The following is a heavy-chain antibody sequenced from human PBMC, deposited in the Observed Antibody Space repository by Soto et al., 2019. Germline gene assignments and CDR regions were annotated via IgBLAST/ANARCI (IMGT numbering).Heavy chain of an antibody. CDR1: GFTFSNAW. Sequence: GGSLRLSCAASGFTFSNAWMSWVRQAPGKGLEWVGRIKSKTDGGTTDYAAPVKGRFTISRDDSKNTLYLQMNSLKTEDTAVYYCTTGGYYDSSPWDYWGQGTLVTVSS. J-gene: IGHJ4*02. CDR3: TTGGYYDSSPWDY. CDR2: IKSKTDGGTT. D-gene: IGHD3-22*01. V-gene: IGHV3-15*01.